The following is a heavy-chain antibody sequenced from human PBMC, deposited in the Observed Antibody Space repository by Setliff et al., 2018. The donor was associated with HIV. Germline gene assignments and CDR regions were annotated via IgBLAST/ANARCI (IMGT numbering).Heavy chain of an antibody. CDR3: ARVRSSGANCFNWFDF. V-gene: IGHV1-3*01. CDR1: GYSFSNFA. J-gene: IGHJ5*01. D-gene: IGHD2-21*01. Sequence: ASVKVSCKASGYSFSNFAIHWVRQAPGQRLEWLGWINAGSGNTRYSQKFQDRLTITRDTSARTVYMELSSLKSEDTAVYYCARVRSSGANCFNWFDFWGQGTPVTVSS. CDR2: INAGSGNT.